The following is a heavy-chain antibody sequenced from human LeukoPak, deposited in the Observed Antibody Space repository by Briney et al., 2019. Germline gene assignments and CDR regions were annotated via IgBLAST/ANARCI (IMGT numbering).Heavy chain of an antibody. V-gene: IGHV1-69*13. CDR3: ARGGGYCSSTSCFLFDY. J-gene: IGHJ4*02. CDR1: GGTFSSYA. D-gene: IGHD2-2*01. CDR2: IIPIFGTA. Sequence: SVKVSCKASGGTFSSYAISWVRQAPGQGLEWMGGIIPIFGTANYAQKFQGRVTITADESTGTAYMELSSLRSEDTAVYYCARGGGYCSSTSCFLFDYWSQGTLVTVSS.